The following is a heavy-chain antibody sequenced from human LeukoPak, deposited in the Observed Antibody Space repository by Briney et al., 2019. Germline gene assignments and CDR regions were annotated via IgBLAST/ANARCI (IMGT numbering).Heavy chain of an antibody. CDR1: GFTFSSYG. CDR2: IKSKTDGGTT. J-gene: IGHJ6*03. Sequence: GGTLRLSCAASGFTFSSYGMSWVRQAPGKGLEWVGRIKSKTDGGTTDYAAPVKGRFTISRDNAKNSLYLQMNSLRAEDTAVYYCARDPRSWPYYYYYMDVWGKGTTVTISS. CDR3: ARDPRSWPYYYYYMDV. D-gene: IGHD6-13*01. V-gene: IGHV3-15*01.